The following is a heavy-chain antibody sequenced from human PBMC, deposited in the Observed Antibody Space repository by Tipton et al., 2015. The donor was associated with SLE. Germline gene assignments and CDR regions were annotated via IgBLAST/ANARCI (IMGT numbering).Heavy chain of an antibody. D-gene: IGHD5-18*01. Sequence: TLSLTCAVYGGSFSDYYWSWIRQPPGKGLEWIGQINPSGNANYNPSLKSRVTMSVDTSKNQFSPRLTSVTAADTAVYYCARQCRGLYGYVNYWGQGTLVTVSS. CDR3: ARQCRGLYGYVNY. CDR2: INPSGNA. V-gene: IGHV4-34*01. J-gene: IGHJ4*02. CDR1: GGSFSDYY.